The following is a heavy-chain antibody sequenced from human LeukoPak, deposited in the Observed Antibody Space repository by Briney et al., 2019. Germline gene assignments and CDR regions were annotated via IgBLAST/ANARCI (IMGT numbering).Heavy chain of an antibody. CDR2: IYSGGST. D-gene: IGHD6-19*01. CDR1: GFTVSSNY. CDR3: ARVGVAVAGTVGYFDY. Sequence: GGSLRLSCAASGFTVSSNYVSWVRQAPGKGLECVLVIYSGGSTYYADSVKGRFTISRDNSKNTLYLQINSLRAEDTAVYYCARVGVAVAGTVGYFDYWGQGTLVTVSS. V-gene: IGHV3-66*01. J-gene: IGHJ4*02.